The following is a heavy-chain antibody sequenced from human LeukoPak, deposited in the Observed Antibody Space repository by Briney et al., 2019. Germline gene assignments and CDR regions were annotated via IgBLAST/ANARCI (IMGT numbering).Heavy chain of an antibody. V-gene: IGHV3-33*01. Sequence: PGGSLRLSCAASGFTFSSYGMHWVRQAPGKGLEWVAVIWYDGSNKYYADSVKGRFTISRDNSKNTLYLQMNSLRAEDTAVYYCARDEIQLWTTSYYYYGMDVWGQGTTVTVSS. CDR3: ARDEIQLWTTSYYYYGMDV. CDR1: GFTFSSYG. J-gene: IGHJ6*02. CDR2: IWYDGSNK. D-gene: IGHD5-18*01.